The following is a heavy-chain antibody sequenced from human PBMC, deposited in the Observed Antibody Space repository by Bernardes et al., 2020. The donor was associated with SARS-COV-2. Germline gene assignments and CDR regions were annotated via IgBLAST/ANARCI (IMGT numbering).Heavy chain of an antibody. CDR3: AKEQKDFLRFLELSYGMDV. CDR1: GFSFSTHA. Sequence: GGSLRLSCAASGFSFSTHAMHWVRRAPGKGLEWVAVTSYDGDNKYYADSVKGRFTISRDYSKNTVSLQMNSLRGEDTAVYYCAKEQKDFLRFLELSYGMDVWGQGTTVIVSS. D-gene: IGHD3-3*01. J-gene: IGHJ6*02. V-gene: IGHV3-30-3*01. CDR2: TSYDGDNK.